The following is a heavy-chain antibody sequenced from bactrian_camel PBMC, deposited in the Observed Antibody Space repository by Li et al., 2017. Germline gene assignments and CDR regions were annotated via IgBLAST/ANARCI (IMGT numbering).Heavy chain of an antibody. D-gene: IGHD1*01. V-gene: IGHV3-2*01. CDR3: ARDERAGDTWLESFAY. J-gene: IGHJ6*01. Sequence: HVQLVESGGGSVQAGGSLRLSCVTSGFTFSDYDMSWVRQAPGKGLEWVSSIASDGSKTYYRDSVKGRFTISRDNAKNTLYLQLNTLKTEDTAMYYCARDERAGDTWLESFAYWGQGTQVTVS. CDR2: IASDGSKT. CDR1: GFTFSDYD.